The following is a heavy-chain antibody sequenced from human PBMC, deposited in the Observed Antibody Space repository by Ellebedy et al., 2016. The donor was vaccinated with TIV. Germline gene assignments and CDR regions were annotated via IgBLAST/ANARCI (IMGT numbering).Heavy chain of an antibody. CDR1: GVTFHNYA. Sequence: GESLKISCAASGVTFHNYAITWVRQAPGQGLEWVSAISGSGDSPHYADSVKGRFTISRDTSKNTLYLKMNSLRAEDTAVYYCAKDRFSSAWYGGYFDYWGQGTLVTVSS. D-gene: IGHD6-19*01. CDR2: ISGSGDSP. J-gene: IGHJ4*02. V-gene: IGHV3-23*01. CDR3: AKDRFSSAWYGGYFDY.